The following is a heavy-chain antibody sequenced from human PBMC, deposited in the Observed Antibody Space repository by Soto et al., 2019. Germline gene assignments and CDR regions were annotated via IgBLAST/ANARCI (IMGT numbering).Heavy chain of an antibody. J-gene: IGHJ6*02. D-gene: IGHD3-3*01. CDR1: GGSFSGYY. V-gene: IGHV4-34*01. CDR3: ARVRIVGNYDFWSGYGRVYYYYGMDV. CDR2: INHSGST. Sequence: SSETLSLTCAVYGGSFSGYYWSWIRQPPGKGLEWIGEINHSGSTNYNPSLKSRVTISVDTSKNQFSLKLSSVTAADTAVYYCARVRIVGNYDFWSGYGRVYYYYGMDVWGQGTTVTVSS.